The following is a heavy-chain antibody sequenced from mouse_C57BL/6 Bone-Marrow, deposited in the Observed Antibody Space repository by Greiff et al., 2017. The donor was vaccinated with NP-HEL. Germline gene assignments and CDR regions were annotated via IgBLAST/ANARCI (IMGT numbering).Heavy chain of an antibody. CDR3: ARGIWLRRRFAY. J-gene: IGHJ3*01. CDR1: GFNFSDYG. CDR2: ISSGSSTI. D-gene: IGHD2-2*01. V-gene: IGHV5-17*01. Sequence: EVKVVESGGGLVKPGGSLKLSCAASGFNFSDYGMHWVRQAPEKGLEWVAYISSGSSTIYYADTVKGRFTISRDNAKNTLFLQMTSLRSEDTAMYYCARGIWLRRRFAYWGQGTLVTVSA.